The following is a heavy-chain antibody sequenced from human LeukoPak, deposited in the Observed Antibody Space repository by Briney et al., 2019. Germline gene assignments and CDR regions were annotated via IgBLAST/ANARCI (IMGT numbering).Heavy chain of an antibody. J-gene: IGHJ4*02. D-gene: IGHD3-22*01. CDR2: IYYSGST. V-gene: IGHV4-39*02. Sequence: SETLSLTCTVSGGSISSRSHHWGWIRQPPGRGLEWIGNIYYSGSTFYNPSLKSRVTISVDTSQEQFSLKLSSVTAADTAVYYCAREGWGYNDGRGSFDYWGQGTLVTVSS. CDR3: AREGWGYNDGRGSFDY. CDR1: GGSISSRSHH.